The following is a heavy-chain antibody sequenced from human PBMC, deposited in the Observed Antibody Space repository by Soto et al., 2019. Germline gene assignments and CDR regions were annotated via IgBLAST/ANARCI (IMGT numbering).Heavy chain of an antibody. CDR3: ARGPEKRIWFGELLSRPYYMDV. Sequence: ASVKVSCKASGYTFTSYGISWVRQAPGQGLEWMGWISAYNGNTNYAQKLQGRVTMTTDTSTSTAYMELRSLRSDDTAVYYCARGPEKRIWFGELLSRPYYMDVWGKGTTVTVSS. D-gene: IGHD3-10*01. CDR1: GYTFTSYG. J-gene: IGHJ6*03. V-gene: IGHV1-18*01. CDR2: ISAYNGNT.